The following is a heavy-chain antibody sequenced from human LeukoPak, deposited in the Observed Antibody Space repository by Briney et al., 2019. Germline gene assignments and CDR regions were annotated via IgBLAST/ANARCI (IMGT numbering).Heavy chain of an antibody. D-gene: IGHD1-14*01. J-gene: IGHJ3*02. CDR1: GGSISSSSYY. V-gene: IGHV4-39*07. CDR3: ARCEHTGGAFDI. CDR2: IYFSGST. Sequence: SETLSLTCTVSGGSISSSSYYWGWIRQPPGKGLEWIGSIYFSGSTYYNPSLKSRVTISVDTSKNQFSLKLSSVTAADTAVYYCARCEHTGGAFDIWGQGTMVTVSS.